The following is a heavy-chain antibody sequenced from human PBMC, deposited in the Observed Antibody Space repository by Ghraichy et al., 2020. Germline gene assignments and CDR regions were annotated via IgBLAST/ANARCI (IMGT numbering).Heavy chain of an antibody. CDR1: GASIRSPDYF. CDR3: TRHSSGTLQWYYRGVDV. J-gene: IGHJ6*02. CDR2: AFYSGTD. Sequence: SETLSLTCTVAGASIRSPDYFCGWVRQPAGKGLEWVGSAFYSGTDYYNPSLKSRVAVSVDTSKNQFSLKLTSVTAADSGLYFCTRHSSGTLQWYYRGVDVWGQGTTVIVSS. D-gene: IGHD6-19*01. V-gene: IGHV4-39*01.